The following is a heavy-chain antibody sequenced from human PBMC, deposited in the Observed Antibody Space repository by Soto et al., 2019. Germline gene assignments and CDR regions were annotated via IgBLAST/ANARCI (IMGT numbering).Heavy chain of an antibody. D-gene: IGHD2-21*01. CDR2: SSAYNGKT. CDR1: GYTFTMYG. V-gene: IGHV1-18*01. CDR3: ARLHRSGDHPPDY. Sequence: QGQLVQSGAEVKKPGASVKVSCKASGYTFTMYGITWVRQAPGQGLEWMGWSSAYNGKTDYAEKFQGRVAMTTDSPTTTAYMALRSLRSDDTDVYYWARLHRSGDHPPDYGGQGTPVIVAS. J-gene: IGHJ4*02.